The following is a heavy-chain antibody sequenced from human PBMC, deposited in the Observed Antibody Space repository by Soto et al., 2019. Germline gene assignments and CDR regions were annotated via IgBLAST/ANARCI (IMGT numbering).Heavy chain of an antibody. D-gene: IGHD4-4*01. Sequence: GGSLRLSCTASGFTFGDYAMSWFRQAPGKGLEWVGFIRSKAYGGTTEYAASVKGRFTISRDDSKTITSLQMNSLKTEDTAVYYCTRGLSVTTRLWYYYYMDVWGKGTTVTVSS. V-gene: IGHV3-49*03. CDR1: GFTFGDYA. CDR3: TRGLSVTTRLWYYYYMDV. J-gene: IGHJ6*03. CDR2: IRSKAYGGTT.